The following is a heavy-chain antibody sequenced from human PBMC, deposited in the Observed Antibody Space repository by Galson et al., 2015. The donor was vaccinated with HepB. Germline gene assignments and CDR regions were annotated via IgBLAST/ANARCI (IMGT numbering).Heavy chain of an antibody. D-gene: IGHD1-26*01. V-gene: IGHV3-30*04. CDR2: IWFDGSKR. J-gene: IGHJ4*02. CDR3: ARDGGGWEVPPDY. Sequence: SLRLSCAISGFSLNSFVMHWVRQAPGKGLEWVALIWFDGSKRYYADSVKGRFTISRDNSKDTLYLQMDSLRVEDTAVYYCARDGGGWEVPPDYWGQGTLVTVST. CDR1: GFSLNSFV.